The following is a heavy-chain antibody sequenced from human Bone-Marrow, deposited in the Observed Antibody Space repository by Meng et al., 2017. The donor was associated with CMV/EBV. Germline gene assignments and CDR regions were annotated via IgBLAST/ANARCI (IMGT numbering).Heavy chain of an antibody. CDR1: GFTVSSNY. J-gene: IGHJ6*02. D-gene: IGHD2-2*02. CDR2: IYSGGNT. V-gene: IGHV3-53*01. CDR3: ARGGYSGYCSSTSCYNDYYYFGMNF. Sequence: GGSLRLSCAASGFTVSSNYMSWVRQAPGKGLEWVSVIYSGGNTYYADSVRGRFTISRDNSKNTVYLQMNSLRAEDTAVYYCARGGYSGYCSSTSCYNDYYYFGMNFWGQGTTVTVSS.